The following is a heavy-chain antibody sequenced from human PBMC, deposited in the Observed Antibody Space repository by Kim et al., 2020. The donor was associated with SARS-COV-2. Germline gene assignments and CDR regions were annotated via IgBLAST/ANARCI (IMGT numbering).Heavy chain of an antibody. D-gene: IGHD1-26*01. V-gene: IGHV3-15*01. J-gene: IGHJ4*02. Sequence: GGSLRLSCVASGFTFSNAWMTWVRQAPGKGLEWIGRIKSKTDGETTDYIAPVKGRFTISRDDSRNTVYLQMNSLKTEDTAVYYCSVELRWEMTNPESGACWGQGTLVTVSS. CDR2: IKSKTDGETT. CDR3: SVELRWEMTNPESGAC. CDR1: GFTFSNAW.